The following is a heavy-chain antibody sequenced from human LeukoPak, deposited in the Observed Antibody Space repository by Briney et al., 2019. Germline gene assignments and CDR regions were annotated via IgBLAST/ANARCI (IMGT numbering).Heavy chain of an antibody. CDR1: GFTFSSYW. J-gene: IGHJ4*02. Sequence: GGSLRLSCAASGFTFSSYWMSWVRQAPGKGLEWVSNISSGSSAIFSADALKGRFTISRDDAKNLLYLDMNSLRAEDTAVYYCARGHTAVTRHFDFWGQGTLVTVSS. CDR2: ISSGSSAI. CDR3: ARGHTAVTRHFDF. V-gene: IGHV3-21*01. D-gene: IGHD4-17*01.